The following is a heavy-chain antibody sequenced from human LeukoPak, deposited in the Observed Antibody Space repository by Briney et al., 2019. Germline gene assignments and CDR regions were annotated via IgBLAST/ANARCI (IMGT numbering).Heavy chain of an antibody. D-gene: IGHD6-19*01. CDR2: IPHTGTT. J-gene: IGHJ4*02. CDR1: GYSISSGYY. Sequence: SDTLSLTCSVSGYSISSGYYWGWIRQSPGKGLEWIGYIPHTGTTSYRSSLKSRVTISVDSSKNQLSLKLASVTAADTAVYFCARWDDSAWAFGSWGPGTLVTVSS. CDR3: ARWDDSAWAFGS. V-gene: IGHV4-38-2*02.